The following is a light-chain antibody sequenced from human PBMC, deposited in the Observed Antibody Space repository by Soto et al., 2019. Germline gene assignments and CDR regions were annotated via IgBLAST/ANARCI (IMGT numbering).Light chain of an antibody. Sequence: QAVVTQEPSLTVSPGGTVTLTCGSSTGGVTSGHYPYWFQQKPGQAPTTLIYDIRVKHSWTPARFSGSLLGGKAALTLSGAQPEDEADYYCLLHCSGARVFGGGTKVTVL. V-gene: IGLV7-46*01. J-gene: IGLJ3*02. CDR1: TGGVTSGHY. CDR3: LLHCSGARV. CDR2: DIR.